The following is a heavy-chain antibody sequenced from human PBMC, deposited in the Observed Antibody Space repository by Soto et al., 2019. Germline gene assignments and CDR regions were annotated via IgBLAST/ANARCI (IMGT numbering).Heavy chain of an antibody. CDR2: ISAHNGNT. J-gene: IGHJ4*02. CDR3: ARGRDGDY. CDR1: GYTFTSYG. V-gene: IGHV1-18*01. Sequence: QVHLVQSGAEVKKPGASVKVSCKASGYTFTSYGITWVRQAPGQGLEWMGWISAHNGNTDYAQKLQGRVIVTRDTSTSTAYMELRSRRSVDTAVYYCARGRDGDYWGQGARVTVSS. D-gene: IGHD6-6*01.